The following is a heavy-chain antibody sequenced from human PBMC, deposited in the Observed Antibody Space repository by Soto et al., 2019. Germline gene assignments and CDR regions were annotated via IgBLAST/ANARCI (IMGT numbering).Heavy chain of an antibody. CDR2: ISGSGGST. D-gene: IGHD6-19*01. Sequence: GGSLRLSCAASGFTFSSYAMSWVRQAPGKGLEWVSAISGSGGSTYYADSVKGRFTISRDNSKNTLYLQMNSLRAEDTAVYYCAKDQVSGSGWSGYDYWGQGTLVTVSS. CDR1: GFTFSSYA. CDR3: AKDQVSGSGWSGYDY. V-gene: IGHV3-23*01. J-gene: IGHJ4*02.